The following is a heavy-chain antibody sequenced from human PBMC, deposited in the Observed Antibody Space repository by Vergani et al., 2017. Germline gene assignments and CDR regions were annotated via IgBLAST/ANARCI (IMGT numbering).Heavy chain of an antibody. CDR3: AKNGPGAVASLYXFDY. D-gene: IGHD6-19*01. V-gene: IGHV3-9*01. J-gene: IGHJ4*02. Sequence: EVQLVESGGGLVQPGRSLRLSCAASGFTFDDYAMHWVRQAPGKGLEWVSGISWNSGSIGYADSVKGRFTISRDNAKNSLYLQMNSLRAEDTALYYCAKNGPGAVASLYXFDYWGQGTLVTVSS. CDR1: GFTFDDYA. CDR2: ISWNSGSI.